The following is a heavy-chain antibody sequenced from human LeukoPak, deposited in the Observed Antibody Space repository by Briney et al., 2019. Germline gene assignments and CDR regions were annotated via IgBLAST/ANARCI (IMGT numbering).Heavy chain of an antibody. J-gene: IGHJ4*02. CDR2: ISYDGSNK. D-gene: IGHD3-10*01. CDR1: GFTFSSYG. V-gene: IGHV3-30*18. CDR3: AKSPPYGSGSSHFDY. Sequence: GGSLRLSCAASGFTFSSYGMHWVRQAPGKGLEWVAVISYDGSNKYYADSVKGRFTISRDNSKNTLYLQMNSLRAEDTAVYYCAKSPPYGSGSSHFDYWGQGTLVTVSS.